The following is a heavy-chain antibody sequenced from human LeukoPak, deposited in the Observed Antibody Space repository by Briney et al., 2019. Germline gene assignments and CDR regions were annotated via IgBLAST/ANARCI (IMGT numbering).Heavy chain of an antibody. CDR3: ASYPGAFDI. CDR2: IYYSGST. V-gene: IGHV4-39*01. J-gene: IGHJ3*02. Sequence: MASQTLSLTCTVSGGSISSGSYYWGWIRQPPGKGLEWIGSIYYSGSTYYNPSLKSRVTISVDTSKNQFSLKLSSVTAADTAVYYCASYPGAFDIWGQGTMVTVSS. D-gene: IGHD3-16*02. CDR1: GGSISSGSYY.